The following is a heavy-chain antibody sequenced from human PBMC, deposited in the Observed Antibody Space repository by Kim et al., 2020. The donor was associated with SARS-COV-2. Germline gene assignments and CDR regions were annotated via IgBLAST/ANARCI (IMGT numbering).Heavy chain of an antibody. J-gene: IGHJ3*02. D-gene: IGHD1-7*01. CDR1: GYTFTGYY. V-gene: IGHV1-2*02. CDR2: INPNSGAT. Sequence: ASVKVSCKASGYTFTGYYMHWVRQAPGQGLEWMGWINPNSGATNYAQKFQGRVTMTRDTSIGTAYLELSRLRSDDTAVYYCARDYNWNSQPSFDIWGQGT. CDR3: ARDYNWNSQPSFDI.